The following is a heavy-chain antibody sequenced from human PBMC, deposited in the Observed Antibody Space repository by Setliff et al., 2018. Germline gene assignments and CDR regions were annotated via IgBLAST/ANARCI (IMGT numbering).Heavy chain of an antibody. CDR1: GFTFVNYW. Sequence: PGGSLRLSCAASGFTFVNYWMHWVRQAPGKGLEWVSAISGSGGSKYYADSVKGRFTISRDNAKNSLYLQMNSLRAEDTAVYYCARDLTRCADYWGQGTLVTVSS. J-gene: IGHJ4*02. V-gene: IGHV3-11*01. CDR2: ISGSGGSK. CDR3: ARDLTRCADY.